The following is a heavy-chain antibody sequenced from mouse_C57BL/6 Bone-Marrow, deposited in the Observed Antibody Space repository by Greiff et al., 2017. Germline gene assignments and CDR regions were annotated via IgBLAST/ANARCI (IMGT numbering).Heavy chain of an antibody. J-gene: IGHJ3*01. V-gene: IGHV3-6*01. CDR2: ISYDGSN. CDR1: GYSITSGYY. D-gene: IGHD3-1*01. CDR3: ARASFGGD. Sequence: EVQLQQSGPGLVKPSQSLSLTCSVTGYSITSGYYWNWIRQFPGNKLEWMGYISYDGSNNYNPSLKNRISITRDTSKNQFFLKLNSVTTEDTATYYCARASFGGDWGQGTLVTVSA.